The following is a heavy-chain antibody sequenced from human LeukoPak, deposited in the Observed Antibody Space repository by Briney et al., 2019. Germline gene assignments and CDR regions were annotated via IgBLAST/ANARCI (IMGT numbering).Heavy chain of an antibody. J-gene: IGHJ4*02. CDR3: ARGLGSAGTNAY. CDR2: ISESGGGT. D-gene: IGHD6-13*01. CDR1: GITVSNYG. V-gene: IGHV3-23*01. Sequence: PGGSLRLSCVVSGITVSNYGMSWVRQAPGKGLEWVSGISESGGGTNYADSVKGRFFISRDNAKNTVYLHMNNLRAEDTAVYYCARGLGSAGTNAYWGQGTLVTVSS.